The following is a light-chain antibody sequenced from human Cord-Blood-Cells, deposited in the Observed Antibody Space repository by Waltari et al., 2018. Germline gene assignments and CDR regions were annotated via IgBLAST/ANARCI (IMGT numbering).Light chain of an antibody. CDR1: QSISSY. Sequence: DIQMTQSPSSLSVSVGDRVTITCRASQSISSYLNWYQQKPGKAPKLLIYAAPSLQSGVPSRFSGSGSGTDFTLTISSLQPEDFATYYCQQSYSTPLTFDGGTKVEIK. CDR2: AAP. CDR3: QQSYSTPLT. J-gene: IGKJ4*01. V-gene: IGKV1-39*01.